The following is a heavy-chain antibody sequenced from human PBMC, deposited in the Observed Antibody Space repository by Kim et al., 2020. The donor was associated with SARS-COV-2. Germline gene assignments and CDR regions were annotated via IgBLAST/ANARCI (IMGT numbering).Heavy chain of an antibody. CDR1: GGSISSYY. Sequence: SETLSLTCTVSGGSISSYYWSWIRQPPGKGLEWIGYIYYSGSTNYNPSLKSRVTISVDTSKNQFSLKLSSVTAADTAVYYCARDGAGDAYGDYAFWDWGQGTLVTVSS. J-gene: IGHJ1*01. CDR3: ARDGAGDAYGDYAFWD. D-gene: IGHD4-17*01. V-gene: IGHV4-59*13. CDR2: IYYSGST.